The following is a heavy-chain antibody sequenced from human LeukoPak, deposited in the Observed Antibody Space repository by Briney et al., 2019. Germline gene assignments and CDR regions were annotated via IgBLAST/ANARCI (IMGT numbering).Heavy chain of an antibody. V-gene: IGHV4-39*01. Sequence: PSETLSLTCTVSGGSISSSSYYWGWIRQPPGKGLEWIGSIYYSGSTYYNPSLKSRVTISVDTSKNQFSLKLSSVTAADTAVYYCARKSYSYGYRYNWFDPWGQGTLVTFSS. CDR1: GGSISSSSYY. CDR2: IYYSGST. J-gene: IGHJ5*02. CDR3: ARKSYSYGYRYNWFDP. D-gene: IGHD5-18*01.